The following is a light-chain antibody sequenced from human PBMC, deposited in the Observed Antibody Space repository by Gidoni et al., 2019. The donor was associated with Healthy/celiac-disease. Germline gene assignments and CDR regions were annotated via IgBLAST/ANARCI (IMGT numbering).Light chain of an antibody. CDR3: AAWDDSLSGHVV. CDR2: RND. CDR1: SSNIGSNY. Sequence: QPVLTQPPSASGPLGQRVTISCSGSSSNIGSNYVYWYQQLPGTAPKPLIYRNDHRPSGGPARFSGSKSCTSSSLAISWLRSEDEADYYYAAWDDSLSGHVVFGGGTKLTVL. J-gene: IGLJ2*01. V-gene: IGLV1-47*01.